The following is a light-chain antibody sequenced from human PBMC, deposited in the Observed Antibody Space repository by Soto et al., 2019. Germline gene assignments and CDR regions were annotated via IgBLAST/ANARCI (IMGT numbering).Light chain of an antibody. J-gene: IGKJ5*01. Sequence: DIQMTQSPSSLSASVGDRVTITCRASQSLSSYLNWYQQKPGKAPKLLIYAASSLQSGVPSRFSGSGSGTDFTLTIRRLETEDFAVYYCQQHGSSPITFGKGTRREIK. CDR3: QQHGSSPIT. CDR2: AAS. CDR1: QSLSSY. V-gene: IGKV1-39*01.